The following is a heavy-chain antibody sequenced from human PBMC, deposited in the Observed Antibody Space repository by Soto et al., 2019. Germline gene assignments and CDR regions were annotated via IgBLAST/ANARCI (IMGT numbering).Heavy chain of an antibody. CDR2: IWYDGSNK. J-gene: IGHJ4*02. CDR1: GFTFSSYG. V-gene: IGHV3-33*01. CDR3: ARSGIMDDHLNILDY. D-gene: IGHD2-8*01. Sequence: AGGSLRLSCAASGFTFSSYGMHWVRQAPGKGLEWVAVIWYDGSNKYYADSVKGRFTISRDNSKNTLYLQMNRLRAEDTAVYYCARSGIMDDHLNILDYWGQGTLVTVSS.